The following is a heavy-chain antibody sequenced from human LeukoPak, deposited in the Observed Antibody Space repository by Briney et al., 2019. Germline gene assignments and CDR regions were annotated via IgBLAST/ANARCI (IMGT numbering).Heavy chain of an antibody. J-gene: IGHJ4*02. V-gene: IGHV3-23*01. Sequence: GGSLRLSCAASGFTFSSYAMSWVRQAPGKGLEWVSGISASGPGTYYADPVKGRFTISRDDSKNTLYLQMNSLRAEDTAVYYCAKAMGAFYFDSWGQGSLVTVSS. D-gene: IGHD1-26*01. CDR3: AKAMGAFYFDS. CDR2: ISASGPGT. CDR1: GFTFSSYA.